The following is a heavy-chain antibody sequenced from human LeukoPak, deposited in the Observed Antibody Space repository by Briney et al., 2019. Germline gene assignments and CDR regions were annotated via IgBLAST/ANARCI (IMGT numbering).Heavy chain of an antibody. CDR3: ARVRPSNYYYYMDV. CDR1: GFTFSRYW. V-gene: IGHV3-7*03. CDR2: IKQDGSEK. Sequence: PGGSLRLSCAASGFTFSRYWMSWVRQAPGKGLEWVANIKQDGSEKNYVDSVKGRFTISRDNAKNSLYLQMNSLRAEDTALYYCARVRPSNYYYYMDVWGKGTTVTVSS. J-gene: IGHJ6*03.